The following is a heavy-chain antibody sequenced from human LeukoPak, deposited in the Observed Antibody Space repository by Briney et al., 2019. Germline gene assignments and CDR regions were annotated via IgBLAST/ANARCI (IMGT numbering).Heavy chain of an antibody. CDR3: ARDREYYFDY. V-gene: IGHV3-21*01. CDR1: GFTFSTFA. J-gene: IGHJ4*02. Sequence: PGGSLRLSCAASGFTFSTFAMNWVRQAPGKGLEWVSTIGGSGSDTYYADSVKGRFTISRDNAKNSLYLQMNSLRAEDTAVYYCARDREYYFDYWGQGTLVTVSS. CDR2: IGGSGSDT.